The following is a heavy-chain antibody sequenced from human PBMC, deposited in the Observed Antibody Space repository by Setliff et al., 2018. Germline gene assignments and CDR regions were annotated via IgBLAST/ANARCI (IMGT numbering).Heavy chain of an antibody. CDR1: GYTFTSYD. CDR2: INPNSGGT. D-gene: IGHD3-3*01. Sequence: ASVKVSCKASGYTFTSYDINWVRQATGQGLEWMGWINPNSGGTNYAQKFQGWVTMTRDTSISTAYMELSRLRSDDTAVYYCARGRDFWSGYLVYWGQGTLVTV. V-gene: IGHV1-2*04. CDR3: ARGRDFWSGYLVY. J-gene: IGHJ4*02.